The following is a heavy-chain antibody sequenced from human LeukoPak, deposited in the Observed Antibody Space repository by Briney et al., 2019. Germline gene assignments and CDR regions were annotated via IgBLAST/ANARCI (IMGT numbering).Heavy chain of an antibody. J-gene: IGHJ4*02. Sequence: PGGSLRLSCAASGFAIGGFAMTWVRQAPGKGLEWVPSIGSDYKTHYSESVKGRFAISRDNSQSTVFLQMNSLRAEDTAVYYCAKEYYVLLVYALGGSFDYWGRGTLVTVSS. CDR2: IGSDYKT. CDR1: GFAIGGFA. D-gene: IGHD2-8*02. CDR3: AKEYYVLLVYALGGSFDY. V-gene: IGHV3-23*01.